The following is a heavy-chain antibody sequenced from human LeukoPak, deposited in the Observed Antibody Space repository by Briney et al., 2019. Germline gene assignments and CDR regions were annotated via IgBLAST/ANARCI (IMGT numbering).Heavy chain of an antibody. CDR2: ISAYNGNT. CDR1: GYTFTGYY. D-gene: IGHD6-13*01. Sequence: GASVKVSCKASGYTFTGYYMHWVRQAPGQGLEWMGWISAYNGNTNYAQKLQGRVTMTTDTSTSTAYMELRSLRSDDTAVYYCARDRPYSSSWNWFDPWGQGTLVTVSS. CDR3: ARDRPYSSSWNWFDP. V-gene: IGHV1-18*04. J-gene: IGHJ5*02.